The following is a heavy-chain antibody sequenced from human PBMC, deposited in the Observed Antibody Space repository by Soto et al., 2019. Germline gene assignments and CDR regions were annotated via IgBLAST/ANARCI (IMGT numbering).Heavy chain of an antibody. V-gene: IGHV4-30-4*01. J-gene: IGHJ6*02. Sequence: SETLSLTCTVSGGSISSGDYYWSWIRQPPGKGLEWIGYIYYSGSTYYNPSLKSRVTISVDTSKNQFSLKLSSVTAADTAVYYCARGQLLLNYYYYGMDVWGQGTTVT. CDR1: GGSISSGDYY. CDR3: ARGQLLLNYYYYGMDV. CDR2: IYYSGST. D-gene: IGHD2-15*01.